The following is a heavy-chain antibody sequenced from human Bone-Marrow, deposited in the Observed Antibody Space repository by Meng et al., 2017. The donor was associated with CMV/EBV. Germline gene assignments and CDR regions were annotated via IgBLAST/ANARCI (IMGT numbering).Heavy chain of an antibody. V-gene: IGHV3-11*06. J-gene: IGHJ4*02. Sequence: SLRLSCTASGFTFSDYYMSWIRQTPGKGLEWVSVITTSGYTDSADSVKGRFTTFRDNADNSLYLQMNSLRAEDTAIYYCARGTRELDDWGQGTLVTVSS. D-gene: IGHD1-1*01. CDR2: ITTSGYT. CDR1: GFTFSDYY. CDR3: ARGTRELDD.